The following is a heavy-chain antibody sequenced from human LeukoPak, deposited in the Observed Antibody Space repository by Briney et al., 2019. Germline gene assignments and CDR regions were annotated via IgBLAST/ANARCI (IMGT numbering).Heavy chain of an antibody. D-gene: IGHD5-18*01. V-gene: IGHV4-59*12. CDR2: IYYSGST. CDR3: AREKWIQLWLSNAFDI. CDR1: GGSISSYY. Sequence: PSETLSLTCTVSGGSISSYYWSWIRQPPGKGLEWIGYIYYSGSTNYNPSLKSRVTISVDTSKNQFSLKLSSVTAADTAVYYCAREKWIQLWLSNAFDIWGQGTMVTVSS. J-gene: IGHJ3*02.